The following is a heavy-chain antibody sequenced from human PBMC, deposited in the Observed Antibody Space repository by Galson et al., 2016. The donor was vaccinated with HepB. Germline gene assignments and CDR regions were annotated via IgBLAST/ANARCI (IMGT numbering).Heavy chain of an antibody. D-gene: IGHD3-22*01. CDR1: GYNFYTFG. Sequence: SVKVSCKASGYNFYTFGIHWVRQAPGQTLEWMGWINTANGNTKYSEKFQGRITFTRDTSATTASMELTSLTSEDTSVYYCAREAPYYEGSGHFYSYDYWGQGTLVIVSS. J-gene: IGHJ4*02. V-gene: IGHV1-3*04. CDR2: INTANGNT. CDR3: AREAPYYEGSGHFYSYDY.